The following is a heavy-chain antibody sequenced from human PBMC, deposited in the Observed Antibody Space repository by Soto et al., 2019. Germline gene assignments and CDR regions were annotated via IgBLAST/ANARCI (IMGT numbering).Heavy chain of an antibody. CDR2: IYPGDSDT. CDR3: ARRDYYGSGSHDY. V-gene: IGHV5-51*03. J-gene: IGHJ4*02. Sequence: EVQLVQSGAEVKKPGESLKVSCKGSGYTFTRYWIGWVRQMPGKGLEWMGIIYPGDSDTRYSPSFQGQVTISADNSVSTAYLQWSSLKASDTAMYYCARRDYYGSGSHDYWCQGTLVTVSS. D-gene: IGHD3-10*01. CDR1: GYTFTRYW.